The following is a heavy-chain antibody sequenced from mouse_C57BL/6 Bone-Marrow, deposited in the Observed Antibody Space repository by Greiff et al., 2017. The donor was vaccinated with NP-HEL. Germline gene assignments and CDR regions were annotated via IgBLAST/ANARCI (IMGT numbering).Heavy chain of an antibody. D-gene: IGHD2-3*01. CDR3: ARDDDGYFHWYFDV. CDR1: GYSITSGYY. CDR2: ISSDGSN. Sequence: EVKLMESGPGLVKPSQSLSLTCSVTGYSITSGYYWNWLRQFPGNKLEWMGYISSDGSNNYHPSLKNRISHPRDTSKNQIFLKLNSVTTEDTATYYCARDDDGYFHWYFDVWGTGTTVTVSS. V-gene: IGHV3-6*01. J-gene: IGHJ1*03.